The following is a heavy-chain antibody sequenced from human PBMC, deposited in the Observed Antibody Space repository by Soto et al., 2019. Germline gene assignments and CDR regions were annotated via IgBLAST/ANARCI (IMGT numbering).Heavy chain of an antibody. CDR1: GFTFSSYG. CDR2: ISYDGSNK. D-gene: IGHD5-12*01. V-gene: IGHV3-30*18. CDR3: AKDNGSGCDWLRVGDASDI. J-gene: IGHJ3*02. Sequence: QGQLVESGGGVVQPGRSLRLSCAASGFTFSSYGMHWVRQAPGKGLEWVAVISYDGSNKYYADSVKGRLTISRDNSKNTLYLQMNSLRGEDTAVYYCAKDNGSGCDWLRVGDASDIWGQGTMVTVSS.